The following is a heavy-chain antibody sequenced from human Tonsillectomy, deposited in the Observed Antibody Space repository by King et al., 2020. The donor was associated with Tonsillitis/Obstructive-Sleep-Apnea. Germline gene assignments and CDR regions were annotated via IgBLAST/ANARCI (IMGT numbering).Heavy chain of an antibody. Sequence: LQLQESGPGLVKPSETLSLTCTVSGGSISSSSYYWGWIRQPPGKGLEWIGSIYYSGSTYYNPSLKSRVTISVDTSKNQFSLKLSSVTAADTAVYYCARLRSLEYYFDYWGQGTLVTVSS. D-gene: IGHD4-17*01. CDR2: IYYSGST. CDR3: ARLRSLEYYFDY. J-gene: IGHJ4*02. CDR1: GGSISSSSYY. V-gene: IGHV4-39*01.